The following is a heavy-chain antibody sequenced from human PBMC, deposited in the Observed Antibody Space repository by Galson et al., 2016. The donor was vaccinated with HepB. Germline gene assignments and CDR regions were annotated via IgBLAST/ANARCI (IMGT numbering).Heavy chain of an antibody. D-gene: IGHD3-16*01. CDR1: EFSFSSYT. CDR2: ISTGSDTI. CDR3: ARGVWGHHRRPFDY. V-gene: IGHV3-48*02. Sequence: SLRLSCAASEFSFSSYTMNWVRQAPGRGLEWISYISTGSDTIHYADSVKGRFTSSRDNAKNSLFLQMNSLRDEDTAVYYCARGVWGHHRRPFDYWGQGALVTVSS. J-gene: IGHJ4*02.